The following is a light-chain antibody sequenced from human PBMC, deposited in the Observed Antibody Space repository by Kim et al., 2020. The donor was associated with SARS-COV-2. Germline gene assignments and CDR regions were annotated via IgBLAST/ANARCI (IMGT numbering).Light chain of an antibody. J-gene: IGLJ2*01. Sequence: LGKPDRITRHGASLRSYHASGYQQKPGQAPVLVIYGKNTRPSGSPHRFSGSSSGNTASLTITGAQAEDEADYYCNSRDSSGNHVVFGGGTQLTVL. CDR1: SLRSYH. CDR3: NSRDSSGNHVV. CDR2: GKN. V-gene: IGLV3-19*01.